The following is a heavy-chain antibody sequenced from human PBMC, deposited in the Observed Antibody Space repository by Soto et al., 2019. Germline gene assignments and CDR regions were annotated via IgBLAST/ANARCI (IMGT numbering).Heavy chain of an antibody. Sequence: GASVKVSCKASGYTFTSYYIHCVRQAPGQGLEWMGIINPSGGSTTYAQKFQGRVTMTRDTSTSTVYMELSSLRSEDTAVYYCTRAPSYGAFDIWGQGTMVTVS. D-gene: IGHD4-17*01. J-gene: IGHJ3*02. CDR3: TRAPSYGAFDI. V-gene: IGHV1-46*03. CDR1: GYTFTSYY. CDR2: INPSGGST.